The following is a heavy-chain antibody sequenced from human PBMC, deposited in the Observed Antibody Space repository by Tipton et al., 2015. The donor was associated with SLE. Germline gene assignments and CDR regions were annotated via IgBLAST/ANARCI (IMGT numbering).Heavy chain of an antibody. CDR3: AKDAYSSGWTHLDY. D-gene: IGHD6-19*01. CDR2: IIHSGVT. CDR1: GESFNGYF. Sequence: TLSLTCAVSGESFNGYFWTWIRQPPGKGLEWIAEIIHSGVTNYNPSLRSRVTISVDMSKNQVSLKLSSVTAADTAMYYCAKDAYSSGWTHLDYWGQGTLVTVSS. J-gene: IGHJ4*02. V-gene: IGHV4-34*12.